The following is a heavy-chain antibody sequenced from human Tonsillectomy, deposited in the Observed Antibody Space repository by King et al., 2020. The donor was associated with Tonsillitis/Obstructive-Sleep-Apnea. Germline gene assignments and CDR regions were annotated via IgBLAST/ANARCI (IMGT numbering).Heavy chain of an antibody. CDR3: ARDGLWVDCSGSSSTCLTSPVDY. V-gene: IGHV3-30*01. CDR1: EFTFSAYS. D-gene: IGHD3-22*01. J-gene: IGHJ4*02. CDR2: ISYDGSNK. Sequence: VQLVESGGGVVQPGRSLRLSCAASEFTFSAYSMHWVRQAPGKGLEWVAVISYDGSNKYYADSVRGRFTISRDNSKNTLDLQMNSLRASDTAVYYCARDGLWVDCSGSSSTCLTSPVDYWGQGTLVTVSS.